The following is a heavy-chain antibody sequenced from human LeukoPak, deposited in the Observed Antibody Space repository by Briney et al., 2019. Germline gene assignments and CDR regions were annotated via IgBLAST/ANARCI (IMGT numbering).Heavy chain of an antibody. CDR3: AGDQVVVVPALKNYYYGMDV. V-gene: IGHV4-4*07. Sequence: SETLSLTCTVSGGSISSYYWSWIRQPAGKGLEWIGRIYTSGSTNYNPSLKSRVTMSVDTSKNQFSLKLSSVTAADTAVYYCAGDQVVVVPALKNYYYGMDVWGQGTTVTVSS. CDR1: GGSISSYY. D-gene: IGHD2-2*01. J-gene: IGHJ6*02. CDR2: IYTSGST.